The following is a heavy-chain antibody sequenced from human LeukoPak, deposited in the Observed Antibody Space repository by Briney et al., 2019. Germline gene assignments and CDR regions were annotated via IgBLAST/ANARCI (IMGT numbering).Heavy chain of an antibody. D-gene: IGHD3-10*01. V-gene: IGHV5-51*01. CDR1: GYGFTSYW. CDR3: ARLRFGGDYYYYYMDV. Sequence: GEALQISCKGSGYGFTSYWIGWVRPMPGKGREWMGIIYPGDSDTRYSPSFQGQVTISADKSISTAYLQWSSLKASDTAMYYCARLRFGGDYYYYYMDVWGKGTTVTISS. J-gene: IGHJ6*03. CDR2: IYPGDSDT.